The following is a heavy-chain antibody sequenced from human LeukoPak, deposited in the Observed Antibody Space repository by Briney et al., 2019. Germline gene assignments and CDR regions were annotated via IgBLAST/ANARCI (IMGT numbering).Heavy chain of an antibody. CDR1: GFTFSSYG. V-gene: IGHV3-48*03. Sequence: AGGSLRLSCAASGFTFSSYGMNWVRQAPGRGLEWVSYISSSGSTIYYADSVKGRFTISRDNAKNSLYLQMNSLRAEDTAVYYCARDYPDFDCWGQGTLVTVSS. J-gene: IGHJ4*02. CDR3: ARDYPDFDC. CDR2: ISSSGSTI.